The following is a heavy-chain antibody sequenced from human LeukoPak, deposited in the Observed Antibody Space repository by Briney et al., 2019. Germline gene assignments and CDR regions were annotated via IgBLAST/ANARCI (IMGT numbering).Heavy chain of an antibody. CDR2: MNPNSGNT. Sequence: ASVKVSCKASGYTFTSYDINWVRQATGQGLEWMGWMNPNSGNTGYAQKFQGRVTMTRNTSISTAYMELSSLRSEDTAVYYCARGYYYGSGSYYSGAYYMDVWGKGTTVTVSS. V-gene: IGHV1-8*01. CDR3: ARGYYYGSGSYYSGAYYMDV. CDR1: GYTFTSYD. D-gene: IGHD3-10*01. J-gene: IGHJ6*03.